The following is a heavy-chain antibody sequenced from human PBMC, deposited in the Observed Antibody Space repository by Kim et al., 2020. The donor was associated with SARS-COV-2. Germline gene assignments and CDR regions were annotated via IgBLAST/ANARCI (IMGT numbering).Heavy chain of an antibody. Sequence: SVKVSCKASGYTFTSYGISWVRQAPGQGLEWMGWISAYNGNTNYAQKLQGRVTMTTDTSTSTAYMELRSLRSDDTAVYYCARDEDWAIVGATTKFDYWGQGTLVTVSS. V-gene: IGHV1-18*01. CDR1: GYTFTSYG. D-gene: IGHD1-26*01. CDR3: ARDEDWAIVGATTKFDY. J-gene: IGHJ4*02. CDR2: ISAYNGNT.